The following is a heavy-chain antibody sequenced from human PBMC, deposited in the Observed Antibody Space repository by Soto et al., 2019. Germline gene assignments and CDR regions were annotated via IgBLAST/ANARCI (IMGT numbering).Heavy chain of an antibody. Sequence: SETLSLTCTVSGDSISSYYWSWIRQPPGKGLEWIGYIHYRGTPNYNPSLKSRVTISVDTSKNQFSLKLSSVTAADTAVYYCARTLRRGPPFDYWGQGTLVTVSS. CDR2: IHYRGTP. V-gene: IGHV4-59*08. J-gene: IGHJ4*02. CDR3: ARTLRRGPPFDY. CDR1: GDSISSYY. D-gene: IGHD3-10*01.